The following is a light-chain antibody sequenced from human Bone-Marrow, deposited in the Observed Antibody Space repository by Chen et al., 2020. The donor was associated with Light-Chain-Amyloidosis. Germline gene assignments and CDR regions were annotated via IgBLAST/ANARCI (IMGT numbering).Light chain of an antibody. Sequence: QSALTQPASVSGSPGQSITVHCAGTISDVGVYNLVSWYQQHPGKAPKLMIYEVTKRPSGVSTRFSGSKSGNTASLTISVLQAEDEADYYCCSYQGCCNPYVFGTGTKVTVL. CDR3: CSYQGCCNPYV. CDR2: EVT. V-gene: IGLV2-23*02. J-gene: IGLJ1*01. CDR1: ISDVGVYNL.